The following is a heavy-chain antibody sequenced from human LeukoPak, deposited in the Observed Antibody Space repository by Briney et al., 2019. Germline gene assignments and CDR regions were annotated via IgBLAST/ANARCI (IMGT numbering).Heavy chain of an antibody. CDR1: GFTSSSYG. CDR2: ISYDGSNK. CDR3: AKDGDGSGYDPNWFDP. D-gene: IGHD5-12*01. J-gene: IGHJ5*02. V-gene: IGHV3-30*18. Sequence: PGRSLRLSCAASGFTSSSYGMHWVRQAPGKGLEWVAVISYDGSNKYYADSVKGRFTISRDNSKNTLYLQMNSLRAEDTAVYYCAKDGDGSGYDPNWFDPWGQGTLATVSS.